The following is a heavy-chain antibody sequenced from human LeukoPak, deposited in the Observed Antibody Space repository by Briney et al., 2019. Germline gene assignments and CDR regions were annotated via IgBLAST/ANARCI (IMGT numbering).Heavy chain of an antibody. J-gene: IGHJ4*02. CDR3: AKDRVVITAYFDY. V-gene: IGHV3-30*02. D-gene: IGHD3-22*01. CDR1: GFTFSSYC. Sequence: QAGGSLRLSCAASGFTFSSYCMHWVRQAPGKGLEWVAFIRYDGSNKYYADSVKGRFTISRDNSKNTLYLQMNSLRAEDTAVYYCAKDRVVITAYFDYWGQGTLVTVSS. CDR2: IRYDGSNK.